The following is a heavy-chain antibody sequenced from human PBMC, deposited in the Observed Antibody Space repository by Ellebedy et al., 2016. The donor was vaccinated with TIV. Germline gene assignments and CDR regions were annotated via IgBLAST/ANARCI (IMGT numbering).Heavy chain of an antibody. CDR2: ISAYTGNT. CDR1: GYAFGSYG. D-gene: IGHD3-10*01. J-gene: IGHJ4*02. V-gene: IGHV1-18*01. Sequence: ASVKVSCKASGYAFGSYGISWVRQAPGQGLEWMGWISAYTGNTEFAQKMQGRVTLTTDLSTNIAYMELRSLRSDDTAVYYCARDMVQGMVARYLWFDYWGQGTLVTVSS. CDR3: ARDMVQGMVARYLWFDY.